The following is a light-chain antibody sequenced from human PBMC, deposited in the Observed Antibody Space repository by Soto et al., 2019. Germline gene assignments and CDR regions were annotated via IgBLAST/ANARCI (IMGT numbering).Light chain of an antibody. CDR2: GNS. CDR1: SSNIGAGYD. V-gene: IGLV1-40*01. J-gene: IGLJ2*01. CDR3: QSYDSSLSGV. Sequence: QAVVTQPPSVSGAPGQRVTISCTGSSSNIGAGYDVHWYQQLPGTAPKLLIYGNSNRPSGVPDRFSGSKSGTSASLAITRLQAEDEADYYCQSYDSSLSGVFGGGTKLTVL.